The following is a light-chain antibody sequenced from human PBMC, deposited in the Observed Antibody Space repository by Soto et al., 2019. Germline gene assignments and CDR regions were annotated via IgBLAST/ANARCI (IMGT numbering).Light chain of an antibody. CDR2: EVN. V-gene: IGLV2-14*01. J-gene: IGLJ3*02. Sequence: QSALTQPASVSRSPGQSITISCTGSNSDVGAYNYVSWYQQHPGKAPRLIIFEVNDRPSGVSHRFSGSKSGNTASLTISGLQAEDEADYYCASYTTSHTRVFGGGTKLTVL. CDR3: ASYTTSHTRV. CDR1: NSDVGAYNY.